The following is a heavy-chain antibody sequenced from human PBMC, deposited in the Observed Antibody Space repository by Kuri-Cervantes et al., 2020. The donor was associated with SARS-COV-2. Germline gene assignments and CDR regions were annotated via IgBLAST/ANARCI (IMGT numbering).Heavy chain of an antibody. J-gene: IGHJ3*02. CDR2: ISSSGSTI. V-gene: IGHV3-11*01. Sequence: GSLRLSCAASGFTFSDYYMSWIRQAPGKGLEWASYISSSGSTIYYADSVKGRFTISRDNTKNSLYLQMNSLRAEDTAVYYCARDSITMVQGVTSDAFDIWGQGTMVTVSS. D-gene: IGHD3-10*01. CDR1: GFTFSDYY. CDR3: ARDSITMVQGVTSDAFDI.